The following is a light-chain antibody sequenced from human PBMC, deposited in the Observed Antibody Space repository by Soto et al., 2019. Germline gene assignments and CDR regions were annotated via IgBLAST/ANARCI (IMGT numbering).Light chain of an antibody. J-gene: IGKJ5*01. CDR3: QQYNTYST. CDR2: AAS. V-gene: IGKV1-6*01. CDR1: QGIRND. Sequence: AIQMTQSPSSLSASVGDRVTITCRASQGIRNDLGWYQQKPGKAPKLLIYAASSSQSGVPARFSGGGSGTEFTITISSLQPDDFATYYCQQYNTYSTFGQGTRLEIK.